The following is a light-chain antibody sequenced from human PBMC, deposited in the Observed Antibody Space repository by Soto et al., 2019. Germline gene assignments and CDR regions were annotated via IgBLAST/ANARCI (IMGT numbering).Light chain of an antibody. CDR2: DAS. V-gene: IGKV1-5*01. J-gene: IGKJ2*01. CDR3: QQYNSYSMYT. Sequence: DIQMTQSPSTLSASIGERVTITCRASQSISKWLAWYQQKPGRAPKVLISDASNLESGVPSRFRGSGSETEFTLTISSLQPDDFATYYCQQYNSYSMYTFGQGTKLEIK. CDR1: QSISKW.